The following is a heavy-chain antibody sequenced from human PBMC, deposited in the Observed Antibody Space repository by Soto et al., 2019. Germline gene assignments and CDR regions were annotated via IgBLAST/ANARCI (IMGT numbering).Heavy chain of an antibody. CDR3: ARDGSRIAAAGTHYYYYYMDV. CDR1: GGSISSGGYY. D-gene: IGHD6-13*01. V-gene: IGHV4-31*03. CDR2: IYYSGST. Sequence: TLSLTCTVSGGSISSGGYYWSWIRQHPGKGLEWIGYIYYSGSTYYNPSLKSRVTISVDTSKNQFSLKLSSVTAADTAVYYCARDGSRIAAAGTHYYYYYMDVWGKGTTVTVSS. J-gene: IGHJ6*03.